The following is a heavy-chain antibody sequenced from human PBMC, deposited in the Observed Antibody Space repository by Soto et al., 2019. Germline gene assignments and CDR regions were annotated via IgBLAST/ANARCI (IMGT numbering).Heavy chain of an antibody. CDR2: INWNGGST. J-gene: IGHJ6*02. D-gene: IGHD1-26*01. Sequence: GGSLKISWPCSGFTFDQYGMGWVRQAPGKGLEWVSGINWNGGSTGYADSVKGRFTISRDNAKNSLYLQMNSLRAEDTALYYCASGIVGATTYGMDVWGQGT. V-gene: IGHV3-20*04. CDR1: GFTFDQYG. CDR3: ASGIVGATTYGMDV.